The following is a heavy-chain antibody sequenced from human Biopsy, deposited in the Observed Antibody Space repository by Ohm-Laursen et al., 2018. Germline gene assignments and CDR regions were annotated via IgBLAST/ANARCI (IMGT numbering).Heavy chain of an antibody. Sequence: ASVKVSCKASGDSFSNYAISWVRQAPGQGLEWMGGIIPIPNVATYAQKFQGRITITADESTSTAYMELNSLTSDDTAVYFCARGEGSSWFDPWGHGTLVTVSS. J-gene: IGHJ5*02. D-gene: IGHD1-26*01. CDR1: GDSFSNYA. CDR3: ARGEGSSWFDP. CDR2: IIPIPNVA. V-gene: IGHV1-69*10.